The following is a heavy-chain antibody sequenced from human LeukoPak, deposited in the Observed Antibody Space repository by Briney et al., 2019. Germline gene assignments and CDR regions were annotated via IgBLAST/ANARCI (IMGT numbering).Heavy chain of an antibody. J-gene: IGHJ3*02. CDR3: AGDEGWTFDI. Sequence: GGSLRLSCAASGFSFSTHWMSWFRQAPGKGLEWVALIKQDGSVIHYVDSVKGRFTISRDNAKNSLSLQMNSLRADDMAVYYCAGDEGWTFDIWGQGTKVTVSS. V-gene: IGHV3-7*01. D-gene: IGHD5-24*01. CDR2: IKQDGSVI. CDR1: GFSFSTHW.